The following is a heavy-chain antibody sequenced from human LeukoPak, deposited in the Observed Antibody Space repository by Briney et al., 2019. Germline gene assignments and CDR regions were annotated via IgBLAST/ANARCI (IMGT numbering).Heavy chain of an antibody. CDR1: GGSISSSSYY. J-gene: IGHJ4*02. D-gene: IGHD1-26*01. V-gene: IGHV4-39*07. CDR2: IYYSGST. CDR3: VRPSIVGATNDY. Sequence: SETLSLTCTVSGGSISSSSYYWGWIRQPPGKGLEWIGSIYYSGSTYYNPSLKSRVTISVDTSKNQFSLKLSSVTAADTAVYYCVRPSIVGATNDYWGQGTLVTFSS.